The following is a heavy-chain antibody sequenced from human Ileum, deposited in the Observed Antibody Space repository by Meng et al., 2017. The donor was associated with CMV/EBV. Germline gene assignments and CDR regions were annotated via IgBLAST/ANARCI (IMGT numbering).Heavy chain of an antibody. CDR2: ISYDGSNK. Sequence: AASGFTFSSYAMHWVRQAPGKGLEWVAVISYDGSNKYYADSVKGRFTISRDNSKNTLYLQMNSLRAEDTAVYYCARGGYYDPLYFDYWGQGTLVTVSS. J-gene: IGHJ4*02. D-gene: IGHD3-22*01. V-gene: IGHV3-30*04. CDR1: GFTFSSYA. CDR3: ARGGYYDPLYFDY.